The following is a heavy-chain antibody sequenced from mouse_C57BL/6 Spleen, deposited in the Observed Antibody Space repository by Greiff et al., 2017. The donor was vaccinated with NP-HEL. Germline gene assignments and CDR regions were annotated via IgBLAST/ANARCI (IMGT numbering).Heavy chain of an antibody. Sequence: EVQVVESGGGLVKPGGSLKLSCAASGFTFSDYGMHWVRQAPEKGLEWVAYISSGSSTIYYADTVKGRFTISRDNAENTLFLQMTSLRSEDTAMYYCARRDYYGSSYWYFDVWGTGTTVTVSS. V-gene: IGHV5-17*01. D-gene: IGHD1-1*01. CDR3: ARRDYYGSSYWYFDV. J-gene: IGHJ1*03. CDR2: ISSGSSTI. CDR1: GFTFSDYG.